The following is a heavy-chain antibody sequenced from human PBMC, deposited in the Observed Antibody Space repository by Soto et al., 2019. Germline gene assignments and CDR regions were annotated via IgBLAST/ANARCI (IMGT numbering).Heavy chain of an antibody. J-gene: IGHJ4*02. CDR3: ARAEAARSFFDD. CDR1: GGSISSYY. D-gene: IGHD6-6*01. Sequence: TSETLSLTCTVSGGSISSYYWSWIRQPPGKGLEWIGYIYYSGSTNYNPSLESRVTISVDTSKNQFSLKLSSVTAADTAVYYCARAEAARSFFDDWGQGTLVTVSS. V-gene: IGHV4-59*01. CDR2: IYYSGST.